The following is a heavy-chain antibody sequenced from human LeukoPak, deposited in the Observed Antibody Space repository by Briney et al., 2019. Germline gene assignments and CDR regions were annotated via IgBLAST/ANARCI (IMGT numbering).Heavy chain of an antibody. V-gene: IGHV3-21*01. J-gene: IGHJ6*03. CDR1: GFTFSSYS. D-gene: IGHD3-3*01. Sequence: GGSLRLSWGASGFTFSSYSMNWVRQAPGKGLEWVSSISSSSSYIYYADSVKGRFTISRDNAKNSLYLQMNSLRAEDTAVYYCARDYAPYGSGSKRYYYYYYMDVWGKGTTVTVSS. CDR2: ISSSSSYI. CDR3: ARDYAPYGSGSKRYYYYYYMDV.